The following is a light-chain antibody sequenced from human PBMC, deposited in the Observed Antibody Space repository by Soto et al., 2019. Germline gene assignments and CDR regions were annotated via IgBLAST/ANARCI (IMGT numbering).Light chain of an antibody. CDR2: GAS. V-gene: IGKV3-20*01. Sequence: ETVMTQSLVPLSVSPGERAILSCRASQSVTNNYLAWYQQKPGQAPRLLIYGASHRATGIPDRFSGSGSGTDFTLTISSLEPEDFAVYYCQQYGSSLSFTFGPGTKVDIK. CDR3: QQYGSSLSFT. CDR1: QSVTNNY. J-gene: IGKJ3*01.